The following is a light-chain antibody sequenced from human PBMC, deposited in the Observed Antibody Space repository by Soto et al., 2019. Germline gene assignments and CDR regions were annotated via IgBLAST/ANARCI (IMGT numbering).Light chain of an antibody. V-gene: IGLV2-8*01. CDR2: DVS. CDR1: SSDVGAYNY. Sequence: QSVLTQPPSASGSPGQSVTLSCTGTSSDVGAYNYVSWYQQYTGKAPQLMIYDVSKRPSGVPDRFSGSKSGNTASLTVSGLRADDEAVYYCSSYGGGDTFHVIFGGGTKVTVL. J-gene: IGLJ2*01. CDR3: SSYGGGDTFHVI.